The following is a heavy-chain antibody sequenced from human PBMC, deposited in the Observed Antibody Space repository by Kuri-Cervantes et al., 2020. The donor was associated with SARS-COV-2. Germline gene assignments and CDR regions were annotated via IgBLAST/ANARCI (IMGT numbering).Heavy chain of an antibody. D-gene: IGHD4-17*01. CDR3: ARKVGGGDLYYYGMDV. V-gene: IGHV4-4*02. J-gene: IGHJ6*02. CDR2: IYHSGST. Sequence: GSLRLSCAVSGGSIISSNWWSWVRQPPGKGLEWIGEIYHSGSTNYNPSLKSRVTISVDKSKNQFSLKLSSVTAADTAVYYCARKVGGGDLYYYGMDVWGQGTTVTVSS. CDR1: GGSIISSNW.